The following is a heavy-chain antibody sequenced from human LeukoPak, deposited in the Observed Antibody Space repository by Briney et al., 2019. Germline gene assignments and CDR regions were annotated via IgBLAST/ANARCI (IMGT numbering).Heavy chain of an antibody. Sequence: PGGSLRLSCAASGFTFSSYAMSWVRQAPGKGLEWVSVISGNGGRTYYADSVKGRFTISRDNSKNTLYLQMNSLRAEDTAVYYCAKVRDLDTVLGRFDNWGRGTLVTVSS. V-gene: IGHV3-23*01. CDR1: GFTFSSYA. D-gene: IGHD5-18*01. J-gene: IGHJ5*02. CDR3: AKVRDLDTVLGRFDN. CDR2: ISGNGGRT.